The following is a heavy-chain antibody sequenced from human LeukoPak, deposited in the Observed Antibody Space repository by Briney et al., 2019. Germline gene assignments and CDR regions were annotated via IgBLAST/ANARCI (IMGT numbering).Heavy chain of an antibody. J-gene: IGHJ6*02. Sequence: SETLSLPCTVSGGSISSYYGSWIRQPAGKGLECIGRIYTSGSTNYNPSLKSRVTMSLDTAKGQFSLKLSSVTAADTAVYYCARGTIEGGYSGYDWGYYGMDVWGQGATVTVAS. D-gene: IGHD5-12*01. CDR1: GGSISSYY. V-gene: IGHV4-4*07. CDR3: ARGTIEGGYSGYDWGYYGMDV. CDR2: IYTSGST.